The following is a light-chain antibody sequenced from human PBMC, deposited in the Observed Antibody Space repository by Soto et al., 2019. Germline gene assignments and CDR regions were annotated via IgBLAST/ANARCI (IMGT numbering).Light chain of an antibody. V-gene: IGLV4-69*01. CDR2: LNSDGRH. CDR3: QTWGKGIPV. CDR1: STDISYA. J-gene: IGLJ1*01. Sequence: QPVLTQSPSASASLGASVKLTCTLTSTDISYAIAWPQHQPEKGPRYLMKLNSDGRHSKGDGIPDRFSCSSSGAERYITITSLQSEDEAGYYCQTWGKGIPVFGTGTKVTVL.